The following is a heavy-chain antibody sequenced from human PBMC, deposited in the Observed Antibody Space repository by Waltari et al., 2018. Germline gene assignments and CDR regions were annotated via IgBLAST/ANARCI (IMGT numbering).Heavy chain of an antibody. CDR3: ARHLYSIDYLELGN. J-gene: IGHJ4*02. V-gene: IGHV3-23*01. CDR1: GFTFLRYA. Sequence: EVHLLESGGGLAPPGGSLRLSCAASGFTFLRYAMIWVRQAPGKGLEWVSGVSDSGVITKYADSVKGRFTVSRDNSKNTVFLQLNSLRAEDTAIYYCARHLYSIDYLELGNWGQGTLVTVSS. CDR2: VSDSGVIT. D-gene: IGHD3-22*01.